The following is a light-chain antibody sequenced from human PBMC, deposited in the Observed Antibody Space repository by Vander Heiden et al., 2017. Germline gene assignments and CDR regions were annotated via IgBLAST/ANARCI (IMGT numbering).Light chain of an antibody. CDR1: QSISSY. CDR3: QQTYSTPYSA. V-gene: IGKV1-39*01. Sequence: DIQMTQSPSSLSASVGDRVTITCRASQSISSYLNWYQQKPGKAPKLLIFAASSLKSGVPSRFSGSGSGTDFTLTISSLQPEDFAIYFCQQTYSTPYSAFGPGTKVDIK. CDR2: AAS. J-gene: IGKJ3*01.